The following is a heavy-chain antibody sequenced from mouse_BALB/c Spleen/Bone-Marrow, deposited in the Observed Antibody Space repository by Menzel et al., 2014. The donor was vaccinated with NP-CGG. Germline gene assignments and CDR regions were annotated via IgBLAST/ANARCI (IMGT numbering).Heavy chain of an antibody. CDR1: GFNIKDTY. CDR2: IDPANGNT. V-gene: IGHV14-3*02. J-gene: IGHJ2*01. Sequence: EVKLMESGAELVKPGASVKLSCTASGFNIKDTYMHWVKQRPEQGLEWIGRIDPANGNTKYDPKFQGKATITADTSSNTAYLQLSSLTSEDTAVYYCARGYYDYDLDYWGRGTTLTVSS. CDR3: ARGYYDYDLDY. D-gene: IGHD2-4*01.